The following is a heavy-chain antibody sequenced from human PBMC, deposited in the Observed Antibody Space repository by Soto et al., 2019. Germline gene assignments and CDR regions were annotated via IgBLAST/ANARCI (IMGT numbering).Heavy chain of an antibody. Sequence: EVQLVESGGDLVQPGGSLRLSCAASGFTFSAYWMHWVRQAPGKGLVWVGRISGDGRSTTYADSVKGRFTISRDTAKNSLFLQMNIPGAEDTAVYGCGGGGGPGMIKFGMDVWGPGTTVTVS. V-gene: IGHV3-74*01. CDR3: GGGGGPGMIKFGMDV. CDR2: ISGDGRST. J-gene: IGHJ6*02. CDR1: GFTFSAYW. D-gene: IGHD3-16*01.